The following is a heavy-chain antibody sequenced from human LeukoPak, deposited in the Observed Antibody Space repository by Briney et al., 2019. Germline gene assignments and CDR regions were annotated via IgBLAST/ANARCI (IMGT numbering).Heavy chain of an antibody. Sequence: GGSLRLSCAASGFTFSSYGMHWVRQAPGKGLEWVAVISYDGSNKYYADSVKGRFTISRDNSKNTLYLQMNSLRAEDTAVYYCARGPGAFYDFWSGYYWGQGTLVTVSS. CDR3: ARGPGAFYDFWSGYY. J-gene: IGHJ4*02. D-gene: IGHD3-3*01. CDR2: ISYDGSNK. V-gene: IGHV3-30*03. CDR1: GFTFSSYG.